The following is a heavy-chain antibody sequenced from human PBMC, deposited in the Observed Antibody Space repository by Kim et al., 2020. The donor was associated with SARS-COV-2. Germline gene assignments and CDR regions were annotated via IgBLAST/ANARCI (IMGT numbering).Heavy chain of an antibody. J-gene: IGHJ6*03. Sequence: ASVKVSCKVSGYTLTELSMHWVRQAPGKGLEWMGGFDPEDGETIYAQKFQGRVTMTEDTSTDTAYMELSSLRSADTAVYYCATPPPGPGDYYYMDVCGKGTTVTVSS. CDR1: GYTLTELS. CDR3: ATPPPGPGDYYYMDV. V-gene: IGHV1-24*01. CDR2: FDPEDGET.